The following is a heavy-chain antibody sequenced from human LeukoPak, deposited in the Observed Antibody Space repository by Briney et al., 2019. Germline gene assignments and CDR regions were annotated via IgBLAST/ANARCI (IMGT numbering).Heavy chain of an antibody. V-gene: IGHV1-3*01. CDR1: GYTFTSYA. D-gene: IGHD3-10*01. J-gene: IGHJ4*02. CDR3: ALQGVRGVSYFFDY. Sequence: ASVKVSCKASGYTFTSYAMHWVRQAPGQRLEWMGWINAGNGNTRYSQKFQGRVTITSYTSASTAYMELSSLRSEDTAVYYCALQGVRGVSYFFDYWGQGTLVTVSS. CDR2: INAGNGNT.